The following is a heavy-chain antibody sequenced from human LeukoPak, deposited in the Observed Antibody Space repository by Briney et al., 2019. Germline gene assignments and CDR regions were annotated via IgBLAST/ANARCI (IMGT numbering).Heavy chain of an antibody. D-gene: IGHD2-2*01. CDR3: ARGAVVPAAPRPFDY. Sequence: PSETLSLTCAVYGVSFIGYYWSWSRHPPEKGLEWSGEINHSGSPNYNPSLKSRVTISVDTSKNQFSLKLSSVTAADTAVYYCARGAVVPAAPRPFDYWGQGTLVTVSS. CDR2: INHSGSP. J-gene: IGHJ4*02. V-gene: IGHV4-34*01. CDR1: GVSFIGYY.